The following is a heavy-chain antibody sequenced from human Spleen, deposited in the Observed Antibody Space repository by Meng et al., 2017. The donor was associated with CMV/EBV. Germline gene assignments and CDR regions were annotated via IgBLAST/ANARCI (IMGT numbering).Heavy chain of an antibody. CDR1: GFTFSTYS. V-gene: IGHV3-48*04. J-gene: IGHJ4*02. D-gene: IGHD6-13*01. Sequence: GGSLRLSCAASGFTFSTYSMKWVRQAPGKGLEWVSYISSSSSTIYYADSVKGRFTISRDNAKNSLYLQMNSLRTEDTAVYFCARDTSSMFDYWGQGTLVTVSS. CDR2: ISSSSSTI. CDR3: ARDTSSMFDY.